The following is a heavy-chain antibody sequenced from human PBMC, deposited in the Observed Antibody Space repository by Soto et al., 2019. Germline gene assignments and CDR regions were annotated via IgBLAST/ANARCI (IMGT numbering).Heavy chain of an antibody. CDR2: ISGYNGDT. CDR1: GYPFSRYA. V-gene: IGHV1-18*01. CDR3: ARDSLTIFGAPYGMDV. J-gene: IGHJ6*02. Sequence: QAQLVQSGAEVAQPGASVKVSCKASGYPFSRYAIRWVRQAPGQGLEWMGWISGYNGDTEYAQNFQGRVTMTTDTSTTTVSMELRSLRSHDTAVYYCARDSLTIFGAPYGMDVWGQGTTVIVSS. D-gene: IGHD3-3*02.